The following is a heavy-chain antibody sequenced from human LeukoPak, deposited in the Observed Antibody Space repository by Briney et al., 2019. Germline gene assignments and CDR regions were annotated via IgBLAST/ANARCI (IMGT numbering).Heavy chain of an antibody. Sequence: SQTLSLTCTVSGGSISSGDYYWSWVRQPPGKGLEWIGEIYHSGSTNYNPSLKSRVTISVDKSKNQFSLKLSSVTAADTAVYYCARLLGYCSSTSCYSVGWFDPWGQGTLVTVSS. CDR3: ARLLGYCSSTSCYSVGWFDP. CDR2: IYHSGST. V-gene: IGHV4-30-4*01. CDR1: GGSISSGDYY. D-gene: IGHD2-2*01. J-gene: IGHJ5*02.